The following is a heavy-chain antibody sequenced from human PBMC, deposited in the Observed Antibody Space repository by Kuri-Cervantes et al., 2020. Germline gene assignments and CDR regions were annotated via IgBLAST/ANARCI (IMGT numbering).Heavy chain of an antibody. CDR1: GFTFSSYA. CDR2: ISYDGSNK. V-gene: IGHV3-30-3*01. CDR3: ARDKASQHYYYYGMDV. D-gene: IGHD5-18*01. Sequence: GGSLRLSCAASGFTFSSYAMHWVRQAPGKGLEWVAVISYDGSNKYYADSVKGRFTISRDNSKNTLYLQMNSLRAEDTAVYHCARDKASQHYYYYGMDVWGQGTTVTVSS. J-gene: IGHJ6*02.